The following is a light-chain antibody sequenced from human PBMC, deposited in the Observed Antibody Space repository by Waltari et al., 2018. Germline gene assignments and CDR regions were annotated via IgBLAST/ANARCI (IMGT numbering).Light chain of an antibody. Sequence: QSVLTPPPSASGTPGQRVSFSCSGSSPNLGRNYVFWYQQFPGTAPKLLIYRDDQRPSGVPDRFSASKGGTSATLVISAVRSEDEADYYCAAWDGSLSGRLFGGGTRLTVL. CDR3: AAWDGSLSGRL. CDR2: RDD. CDR1: SPNLGRNY. V-gene: IGLV1-47*01. J-gene: IGLJ3*02.